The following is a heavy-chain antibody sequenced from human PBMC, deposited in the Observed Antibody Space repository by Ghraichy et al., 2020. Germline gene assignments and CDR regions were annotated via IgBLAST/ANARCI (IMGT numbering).Heavy chain of an antibody. CDR2: MNPNSGNT. D-gene: IGHD3-22*01. V-gene: IGHV1-8*01. Sequence: ASVKVSCKASGYTFTSYDINWVRQATGQGLEWMGWMNPNSGNTGYAQKFQGRVTMTRNTSISTAYMELSSLRSEDTAVYYCARAPPVGYYDSSGYPSDYWGQGTLVTVSS. J-gene: IGHJ4*02. CDR3: ARAPPVGYYDSSGYPSDY. CDR1: GYTFTSYD.